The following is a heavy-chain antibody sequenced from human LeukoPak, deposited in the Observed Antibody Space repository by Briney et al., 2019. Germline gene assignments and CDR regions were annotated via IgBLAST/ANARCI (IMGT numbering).Heavy chain of an antibody. CDR2: MNPNRGNT. D-gene: IGHD6-19*01. J-gene: IGHJ4*02. CDR1: GYTFTSYD. V-gene: IGHV1-8*01. CDR3: ARGEGSSGWYMIDY. Sequence: ASVKVSCKASGYTFTSYDINWVRQATGQGLEWMGWMNPNRGNTGYAQKFQGRVTMTRNNSISTAYMELSSLRSEDTAVYYCARGEGSSGWYMIDYWGQGTLVTVSS.